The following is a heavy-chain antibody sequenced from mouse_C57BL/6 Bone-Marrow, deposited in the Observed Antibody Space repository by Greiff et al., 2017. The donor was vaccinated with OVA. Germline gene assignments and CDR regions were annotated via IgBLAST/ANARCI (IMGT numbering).Heavy chain of an antibody. CDR3: AREEGY. Sequence: VQLQQSGAELVRPGTSVKMSCKASGYTFTNYWIGWAKQRPGHGLEWIGDIYPGGGYTNYNEKFKSKATLTVDTSSSTAYMQLSSLTSEDSAVYYCAREEGYWGQGTTLTVSS. V-gene: IGHV1-63*01. J-gene: IGHJ2*01. CDR2: IYPGGGYT. CDR1: GYTFTNYW.